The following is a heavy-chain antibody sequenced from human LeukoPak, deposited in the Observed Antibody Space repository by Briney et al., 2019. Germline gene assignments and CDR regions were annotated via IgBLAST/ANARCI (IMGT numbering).Heavy chain of an antibody. CDR1: GFTFNNYA. Sequence: GGSLRLSCAASGFTFNNYAMSWVRQAPGKGLEWVSTFSGTAGNTDYADSVTGRFTISRDNSKNTLDMQMNSLRAEDTAVYYCAIGGFDYSWRNYFDYWGQGALVTVSS. V-gene: IGHV3-23*01. J-gene: IGHJ4*02. CDR2: FSGTAGNT. D-gene: IGHD4-11*01. CDR3: AIGGFDYSWRNYFDY.